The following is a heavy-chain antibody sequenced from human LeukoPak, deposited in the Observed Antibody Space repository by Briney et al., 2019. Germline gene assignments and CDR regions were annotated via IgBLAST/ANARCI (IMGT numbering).Heavy chain of an antibody. Sequence: SETLSLTCAVYGGSFSGYYWSWIRQPPGKGLEWIGEINHSGSTNYNPSLKSRVTISVDTSKNQFSLKLSSVTAADTAVYYCARELGNSSLYHPWGQGTLVTVSS. CDR2: INHSGST. CDR3: ARELGNSSLYHP. CDR1: GGSFSGYY. V-gene: IGHV4-34*01. D-gene: IGHD6-13*01. J-gene: IGHJ5*02.